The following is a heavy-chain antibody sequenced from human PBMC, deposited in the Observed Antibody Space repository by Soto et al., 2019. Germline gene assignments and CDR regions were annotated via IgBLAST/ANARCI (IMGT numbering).Heavy chain of an antibody. CDR3: ARQAVYSSGWTS. Sequence: GESLKISCKGSAYSFTSYWIGWVRQMPGKGLELMGIIYPGDSDTRYSPSFQGQVTISADKSISTAYLQWSSLQASDSAVYYCARQAVYSSGWTSWGQGTLVTVSS. J-gene: IGHJ5*02. CDR2: IYPGDSDT. V-gene: IGHV5-51*01. D-gene: IGHD6-25*01. CDR1: AYSFTSYW.